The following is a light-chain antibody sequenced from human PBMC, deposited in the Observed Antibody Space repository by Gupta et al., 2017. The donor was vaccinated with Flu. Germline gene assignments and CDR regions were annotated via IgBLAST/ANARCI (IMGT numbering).Light chain of an antibody. J-gene: IGLJ3*02. CDR1: SSNIGSNY. V-gene: IGLV1-47*01. Sequence: QSVLPQPPSASGTPGQRVTISCSGSSSNIGSNYVYWYQQRPGTAPKLLIYRNNQRPSGVPDRFSGSKSGTSAYLAISGLRSEDEADYYCAAWDDSLSGWVFGGGTKLTVL. CDR3: AAWDDSLSGWV. CDR2: RNN.